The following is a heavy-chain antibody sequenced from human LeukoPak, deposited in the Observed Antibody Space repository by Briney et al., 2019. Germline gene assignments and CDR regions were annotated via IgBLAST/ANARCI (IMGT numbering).Heavy chain of an antibody. CDR1: GYTFTSYY. Sequence: ASVKVSCKASGYTFTSYYMHWVRQAPGQGLEWMGIINPSGGSTSYAQKFQGRVTMTRDMSTSTVYMELSSLRSEDTGVYYCARDSKAGTLDYYYYYMDVWGKGTTVTVSS. CDR2: INPSGGST. CDR3: ARDSKAGTLDYYYYYMDV. D-gene: IGHD6-19*01. V-gene: IGHV1-46*01. J-gene: IGHJ6*03.